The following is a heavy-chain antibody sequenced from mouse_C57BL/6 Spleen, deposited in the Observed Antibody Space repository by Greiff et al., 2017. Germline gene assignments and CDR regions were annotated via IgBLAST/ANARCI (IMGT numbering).Heavy chain of an antibody. J-gene: IGHJ2*01. CDR2: ISSGSSTI. CDR1: GFTFSDYG. Sequence: EVMLVESGGGLVKPGGSLKLSCAASGFTFSDYGMHWVRQAPEKGLEWVAYISSGSSTIYYADTVKGRFTISRGNATNTLFLQMTSLRSEDTAMYYCARAERYYFDYWGQGTTLTVSS. CDR3: ARAERYYFDY. V-gene: IGHV5-17*01.